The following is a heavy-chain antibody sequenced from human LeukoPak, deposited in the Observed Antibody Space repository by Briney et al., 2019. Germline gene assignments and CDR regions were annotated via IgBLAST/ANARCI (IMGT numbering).Heavy chain of an antibody. CDR2: ISGSGGST. Sequence: GGSLRLSCAASGFTFSSYAMSWVRQAPGKGLEWVSGISGSGGSTYYVDFVKGRFTLSRDNSKKTLYLQMNSLRAEDTAVYYCAKGVGFYDSSAYDHWGQGTLVTVSS. CDR3: AKGVGFYDSSAYDH. J-gene: IGHJ5*02. V-gene: IGHV3-23*01. D-gene: IGHD3-22*01. CDR1: GFTFSSYA.